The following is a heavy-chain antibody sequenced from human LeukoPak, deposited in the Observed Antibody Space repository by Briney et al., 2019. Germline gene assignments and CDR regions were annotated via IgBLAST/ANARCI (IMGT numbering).Heavy chain of an antibody. J-gene: IGHJ4*02. CDR3: AKRGDGGHKSLEY. V-gene: IGHV3-30*18. D-gene: IGHD3-16*01. CDR2: ITYDGSSE. Sequence: GGSLRLYCAASGFTFSNYGMHWVRQAPGKGLEWVATITYDGSSEYYADSVKDRFTVSRDNSKNTLYLQMSSLKTEDTAVYYCAKRGDGGHKSLEYWGQGTLVIVSS. CDR1: GFTFSNYG.